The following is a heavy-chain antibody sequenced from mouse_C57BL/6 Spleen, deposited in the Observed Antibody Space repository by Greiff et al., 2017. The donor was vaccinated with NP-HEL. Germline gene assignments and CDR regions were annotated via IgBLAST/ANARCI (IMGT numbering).Heavy chain of an antibody. CDR1: GYAFSSYW. CDR3: ARRDYDYDVAMDY. Sequence: QVQLKESGAELVKPGASVKISCKASGYAFSSYWMNWVKQRPGKGLEWIGQIYPGDGDTNYNGKFKGKATLTADKSSSTAYMQLSSLTSEDSAVYLCARRDYDYDVAMDYWGQGTSVTVSS. D-gene: IGHD2-4*01. CDR2: IYPGDGDT. J-gene: IGHJ4*01. V-gene: IGHV1-80*01.